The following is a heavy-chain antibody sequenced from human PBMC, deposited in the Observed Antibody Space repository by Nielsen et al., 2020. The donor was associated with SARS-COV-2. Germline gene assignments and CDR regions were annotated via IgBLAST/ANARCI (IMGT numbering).Heavy chain of an antibody. Sequence: GESLKISCTASGFIFSSYAMSWVRQAPGKGLEWVSAISGSGGRTYYADSVKGRFTISRDKSKNTLYVLMNSLRAEDTAVYYCAKMSPPGIAVGTAEYFQHWGQCTLVTVSS. J-gene: IGHJ1*01. CDR1: GFIFSSYA. CDR3: AKMSPPGIAVGTAEYFQH. CDR2: ISGSGGRT. V-gene: IGHV3-23*01. D-gene: IGHD6-19*01.